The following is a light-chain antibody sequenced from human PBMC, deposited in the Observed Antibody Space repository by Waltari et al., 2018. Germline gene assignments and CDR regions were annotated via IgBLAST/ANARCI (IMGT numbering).Light chain of an antibody. J-gene: IGLJ1*01. CDR1: KLGDKF. Sequence: SYELTQPPSVSVSPGQTASITCSGHKLGDKFACWYQQKAGQSPVLVIYQDTKRPSGIPERFSGSNSGNTATLTISGTQALDEADYYCQAWDSDTYYVFGTGTKVTVL. CDR3: QAWDSDTYYV. V-gene: IGLV3-1*01. CDR2: QDT.